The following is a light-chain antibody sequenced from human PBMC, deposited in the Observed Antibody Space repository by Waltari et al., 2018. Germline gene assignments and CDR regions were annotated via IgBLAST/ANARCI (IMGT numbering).Light chain of an antibody. V-gene: IGLV1-40*01. CDR2: GNS. CDR1: SSNIGAGYD. J-gene: IGLJ3*02. Sequence: QSVLTQPTSVSGAPGQRVTISCPGSSSNIGAGYDVHWYQHLQGTAPKLLIYGNSNRPSGFPDRFSGSKSGTSASLAITGLQAEDEADYYCQSYDSSLSAGVFGGGTKLTVL. CDR3: QSYDSSLSAGV.